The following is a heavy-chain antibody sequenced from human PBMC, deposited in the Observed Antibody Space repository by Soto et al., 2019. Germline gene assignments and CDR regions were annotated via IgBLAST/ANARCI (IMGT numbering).Heavy chain of an antibody. CDR1: GYTFTTYY. V-gene: IGHV1-46*01. J-gene: IGHJ5*02. D-gene: IGHD4-17*01. CDR2: IDPSGGTT. Sequence: ASVKVSCKASGYTFTTYYMHWVRQAPGQGLEWVGMIDPSGGTTNYAQMFQGRVTMTSDTSTSTIYMELSSLRTDDTAVYYCARVIVPTPVPTSNWFDPWGQGTLVTVSS. CDR3: ARVIVPTPVPTSNWFDP.